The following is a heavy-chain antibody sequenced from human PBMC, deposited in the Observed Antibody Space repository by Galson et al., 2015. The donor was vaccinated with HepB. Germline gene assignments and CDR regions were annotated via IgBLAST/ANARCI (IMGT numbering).Heavy chain of an antibody. CDR1: GGSISSGSYY. V-gene: IGHV4-61*02. Sequence: TLSLTCTVSGGSISSGSYYWSWIRQPAGKGLEWIGRIYTSGSTNYNPSLKSRVTMSVDTSKNQFSLKLSSVTAADTAVYYCARTYYYDSSGYYYPDAFDIWGQGTMVTVSS. D-gene: IGHD3-22*01. CDR3: ARTYYYDSSGYYYPDAFDI. J-gene: IGHJ3*02. CDR2: IYTSGST.